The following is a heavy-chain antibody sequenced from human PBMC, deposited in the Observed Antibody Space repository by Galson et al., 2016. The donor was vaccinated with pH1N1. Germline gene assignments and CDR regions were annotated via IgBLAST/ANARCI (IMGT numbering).Heavy chain of an antibody. CDR1: GISLSSSW. Sequence: SLRLSCAGSGISLSSSWMTWVRQAPGKGLEWVANIRGDGTQIHYVDSVKGRFTISRDNAKNSLFLQMNDLRAEDTAVYYCARDFSPSRYHDGTYYDAFDIWGQGTMGTVSS. CDR2: IRGDGTQI. J-gene: IGHJ3*02. D-gene: IGHD3-16*02. CDR3: ARDFSPSRYHDGTYYDAFDI. V-gene: IGHV3-7*01.